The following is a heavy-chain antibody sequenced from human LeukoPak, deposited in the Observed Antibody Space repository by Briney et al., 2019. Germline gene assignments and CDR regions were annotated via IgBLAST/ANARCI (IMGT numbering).Heavy chain of an antibody. J-gene: IGHJ5*02. CDR2: IRSKANRYAT. V-gene: IGHV3-73*01. D-gene: IGHD3-22*01. Sequence: SGGSLRLSCAASGFTFSGSAMHWVRQPSGKGREWVGRIRSKANRYATAYAASVKGRFTIYRDDSKNTVYLQMNCLKTEDTAVYYCTRAIYDSSGYYWFDPWGKGTLVTVSS. CDR3: TRAIYDSSGYYWFDP. CDR1: GFTFSGSA.